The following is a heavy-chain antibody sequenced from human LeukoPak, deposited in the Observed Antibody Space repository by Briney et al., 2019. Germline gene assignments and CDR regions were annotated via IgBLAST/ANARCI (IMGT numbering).Heavy chain of an antibody. CDR3: ARELDSSGSRSIGY. CDR1: GFTVSSNY. J-gene: IGHJ4*02. D-gene: IGHD3-22*01. CDR2: IYSGGST. V-gene: IGHV3-66*01. Sequence: PGGSLRLSCAASGFTVSSNYMSWVRQAPGKGLEWVSVIYSGGSTYYADSVKGRFTISRDNSKNTLYLQMNSLRAEDTAVYYCARELDSSGSRSIGYWGQGTLVTVSS.